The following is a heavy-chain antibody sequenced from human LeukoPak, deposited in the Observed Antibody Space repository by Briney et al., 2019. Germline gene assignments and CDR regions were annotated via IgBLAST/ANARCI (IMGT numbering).Heavy chain of an antibody. CDR2: IYYSGST. V-gene: IGHV4-39*07. Sequence: SETLSLTCTVSGGSISSSSYYWGWIRQPPGKGLEWIGSIYYSGSTYYNPSLKSRVTISVDTSKNQFSLKLSSVTAADTAVYYCARTYGSGSYYKVGGYFQHWGQGTLVTVSS. CDR1: GGSISSSSYY. CDR3: ARTYGSGSYYKVGGYFQH. D-gene: IGHD3-10*01. J-gene: IGHJ1*01.